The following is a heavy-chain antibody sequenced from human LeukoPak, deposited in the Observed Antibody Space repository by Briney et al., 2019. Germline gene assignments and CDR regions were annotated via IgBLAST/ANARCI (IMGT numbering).Heavy chain of an antibody. CDR3: ARGLRGSSWYYFDY. CDR2: IYSGGST. Sequence: PGGSLRLSCAASGFTVSSNYMSWVRQAPGKGLEWVSVIYSGGSTYYADSVKSRFTISRHNSKNTLYLQMNSLRAEDTAVYYCARGLRGSSWYYFDYWGQGTLVTVSS. CDR1: GFTVSSNY. V-gene: IGHV3-53*04. D-gene: IGHD6-13*01. J-gene: IGHJ4*02.